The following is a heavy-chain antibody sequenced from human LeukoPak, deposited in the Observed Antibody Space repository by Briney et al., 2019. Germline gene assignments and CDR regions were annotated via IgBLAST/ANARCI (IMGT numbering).Heavy chain of an antibody. CDR1: VDSGSTNSVA. D-gene: IGHD3-16*01. Sequence: SQTLSLTCAISVDSGSTNSVAWNWIRQSPSRGLEWLGRTYYRSKWYNDYAAYVKGRITVDPDTSKDQFTLQLNSVTPEDTAVYYCARGWGYGMDVWRHGTTVTVSS. CDR3: ARGWGYGMDV. CDR2: TYYRSKWYN. J-gene: IGHJ6*02. V-gene: IGHV6-1*01.